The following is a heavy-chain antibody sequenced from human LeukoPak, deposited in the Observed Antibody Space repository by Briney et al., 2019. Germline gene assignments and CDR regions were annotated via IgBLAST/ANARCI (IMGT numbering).Heavy chain of an antibody. CDR1: GFTFSSYG. V-gene: IGHV3-33*01. CDR2: IWYDGSNK. J-gene: IGHJ5*02. D-gene: IGHD3-16*01. Sequence: PGRSLRLSCAASGFTFSSYGMHWVRQAPGKGLEWVAVIWYDGSNKYYADSVKGRFTISRDNSKNTLYLQMNSLRAEDTAVYYCARDARYDSGDDWFDPWGQGSQVTVSS. CDR3: ARDARYDSGDDWFDP.